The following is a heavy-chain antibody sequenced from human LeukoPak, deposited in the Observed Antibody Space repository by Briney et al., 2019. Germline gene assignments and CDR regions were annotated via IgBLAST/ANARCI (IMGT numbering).Heavy chain of an antibody. CDR3: ARDIAARRAARLAFDI. Sequence: GASVKVSCKASGYTFTSYGISWVRQAPGQGLEWMGWISDYNGNTNYAQKLQGRVTMTTDTSTSTAYMELSSLRSEDTAVYYCARDIAARRAARLAFDIWGQGTMVTVSS. D-gene: IGHD6-6*01. J-gene: IGHJ3*02. CDR1: GYTFTSYG. CDR2: ISDYNGNT. V-gene: IGHV1-18*01.